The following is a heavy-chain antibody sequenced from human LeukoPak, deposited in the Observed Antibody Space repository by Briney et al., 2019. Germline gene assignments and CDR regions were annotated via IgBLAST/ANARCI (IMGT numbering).Heavy chain of an antibody. CDR2: IKQDGSEK. J-gene: IGHJ4*02. Sequence: PGGSLRLSCAASGFTFSSYWMSWVRQAPGKGLEWVANIKQDGSEKYYADSVKGRFTISRDDSKNTLYLQMNILRAEDTAVYFCAREQWLDCWGQGTLVTVSS. CDR3: AREQWLDC. V-gene: IGHV3-7*03. CDR1: GFTFSSYW. D-gene: IGHD6-19*01.